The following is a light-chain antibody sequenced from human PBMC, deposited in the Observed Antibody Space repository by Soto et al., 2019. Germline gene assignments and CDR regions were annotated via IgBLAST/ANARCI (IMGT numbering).Light chain of an antibody. V-gene: IGLV2-14*01. CDR3: VAYTGGGTLV. CDR1: TSDFGAYIY. CDR2: EVI. J-gene: IGLJ1*01. Sequence: QPALTQPASVSGYRGQSITISSTGTTSDFGAYIYISWYHQHPGQAPKLMIYEVINRPSGASHHFPGSKSGNTASLFLYGLQAEEVADYYRVAYTGGGTLVCGAGRKVTVL.